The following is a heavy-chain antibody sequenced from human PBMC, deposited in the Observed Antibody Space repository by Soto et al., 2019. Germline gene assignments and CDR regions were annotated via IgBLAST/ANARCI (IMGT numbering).Heavy chain of an antibody. CDR3: ARGAPLSFTTNGWFDP. J-gene: IGHJ5*02. CDR1: GGSFSVYY. D-gene: IGHD2-2*01. Sequence: SETLSLTCAVYGGSFSVYYWSWVRQPPGKGLEWIGEINHSGSTNYNPSLKSRVTISVDTSKSQFSLKLSSVTAADTAVYYCARGAPLSFTTNGWFDPWGQGTLVTVSS. CDR2: INHSGST. V-gene: IGHV4-34*01.